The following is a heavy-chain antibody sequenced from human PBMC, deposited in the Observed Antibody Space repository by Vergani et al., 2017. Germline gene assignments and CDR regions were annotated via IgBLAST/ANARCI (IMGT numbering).Heavy chain of an antibody. CDR3: ATGGIVGVRGTYYFDD. Sequence: QVQLVQSGAEVKKPGASVKVSCKVSGYTLTELSTHWVRQAPVEGLEWLGGFDPEDGETIYAQKFQGSVTMTEDTSTDTAYMEQSSLRSEDTAVYYCATGGIVGVRGTYYFDDWGQGTLVTVSS. CDR2: FDPEDGET. V-gene: IGHV1-24*01. D-gene: IGHD1-26*01. J-gene: IGHJ4*02. CDR1: GYTLTELS.